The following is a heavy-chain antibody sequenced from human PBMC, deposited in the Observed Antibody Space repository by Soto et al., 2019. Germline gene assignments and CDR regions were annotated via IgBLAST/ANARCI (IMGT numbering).Heavy chain of an antibody. CDR3: AREVSGSYSTFDYYYGMDV. V-gene: IGHV1-69*06. CDR1: GGTFSSYA. D-gene: IGHD1-26*01. J-gene: IGHJ6*02. Sequence: ASVKVSCKASGGTFSSYAISWVRQAPGQGLEWMGGIIPIFGTANYAQKFQGRVTITADKSTSTAYMELSSLRSEDTAVYYCAREVSGSYSTFDYYYGMDVWGQGTTVTVSS. CDR2: IIPIFGTA.